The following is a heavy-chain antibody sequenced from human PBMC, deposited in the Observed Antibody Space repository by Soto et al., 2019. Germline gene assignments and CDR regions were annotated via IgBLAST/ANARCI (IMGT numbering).Heavy chain of an antibody. CDR2: FYYNGST. D-gene: IGHD2-2*01. J-gene: IGHJ6*02. Sequence: QLQPQESGPGLVKPSETLSLTCSVSGGSLSSGPYSWGWIRQPPGKGLEWIGTFYYNGSTHYKPSLASRVAISVHTTNTQFSLKVTSSTAADTAMYYCPRLGGYCSSTSCYGYSGIDVRGQGTAVTVS. CDR3: PRLGGYCSSTSCYGYSGIDV. CDR1: GGSLSSGPYS. V-gene: IGHV4-39*01.